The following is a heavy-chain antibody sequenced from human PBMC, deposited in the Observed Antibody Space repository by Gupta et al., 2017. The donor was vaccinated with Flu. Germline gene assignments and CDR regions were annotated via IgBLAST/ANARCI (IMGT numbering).Heavy chain of an antibody. CDR1: GGSLSGYY. Sequence: QVQLQQWGAGLLKPSETLSLTSAVCGGSLSGYYWTWIRQPPGKGLEWIGEINHSGSTNYNPSLKRRVTISVDTSKKQFALNLNSVTAAATAVYYCARGLGEQLYTGRLRFDPWGQGTLVTVSS. J-gene: IGHJ5*02. CDR2: INHSGST. V-gene: IGHV4-34*01. D-gene: IGHD3-10*01. CDR3: ARGLGEQLYTGRLRFDP.